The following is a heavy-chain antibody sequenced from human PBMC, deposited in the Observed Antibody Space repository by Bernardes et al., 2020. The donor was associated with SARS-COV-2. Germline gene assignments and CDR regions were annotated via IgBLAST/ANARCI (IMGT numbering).Heavy chain of an antibody. CDR2: LWHGGTI. V-gene: IGHV4-59*11. CDR1: GGSITGHY. J-gene: IGHJ2*01. Sequence: SETLSLTCTVSGGSITGHYWSWIRQPPGKGLEWIGYLWHGGTINYNPSLESRVTMSVDTSKNLFFLNLKSVAAADTAVYYCASATTMNTNWFFDLWGRGTLVTVSS. D-gene: IGHD4-17*01. CDR3: ASATTMNTNWFFDL.